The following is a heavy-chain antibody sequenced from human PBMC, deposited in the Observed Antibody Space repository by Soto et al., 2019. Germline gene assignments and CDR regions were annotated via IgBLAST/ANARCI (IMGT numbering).Heavy chain of an antibody. D-gene: IGHD1-26*01. V-gene: IGHV4-4*07. CDR1: GGSIITYY. CDR2: IFTTGST. J-gene: IGHJ6*02. Sequence: SETLSLTCTVSGGSIITYYWSWVRQPAGKGLEWIGRIFTTGSTNYNPSLKSRVTMSVDTSKNHFSLQLSSVNAADTAVYFCAGDLGTGGMDVWGQGTTVTVSS. CDR3: AGDLGTGGMDV.